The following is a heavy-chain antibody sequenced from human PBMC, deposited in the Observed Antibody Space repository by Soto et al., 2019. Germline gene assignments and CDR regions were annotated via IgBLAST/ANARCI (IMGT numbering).Heavy chain of an antibody. J-gene: IGHJ5*02. CDR3: TFGLDYANSWTGFDP. D-gene: IGHD3-22*01. Sequence: QVQLVQSGAEVKKPGSSVKVSCKASGGTSKTYSISLVRQAPGQGLEWMGGIIPVYRSTYYTQKFQGRVTITADESTSTAYMELSSLRSEDTAVYYCTFGLDYANSWTGFDPWGQGTLVTVSS. CDR1: GGTSKTYS. CDR2: IIPVYRST. V-gene: IGHV1-69*01.